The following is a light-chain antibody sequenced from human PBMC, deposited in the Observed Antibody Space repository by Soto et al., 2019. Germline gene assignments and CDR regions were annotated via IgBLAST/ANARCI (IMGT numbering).Light chain of an antibody. V-gene: IGLV2-11*01. CDR2: DVS. J-gene: IGLJ1*01. CDR1: SSDVGGYNY. CDR3: CSYAGSYTSYV. Sequence: QSVLTQPRSVSGSPGQSVTISCTGTSSDVGGYNYVSWYQQHPGKAPKLMIYDVSKRPSGVPDRFSGSKSGNTASLTISGLQAEDEADYYCCSYAGSYTSYVFGTGTK.